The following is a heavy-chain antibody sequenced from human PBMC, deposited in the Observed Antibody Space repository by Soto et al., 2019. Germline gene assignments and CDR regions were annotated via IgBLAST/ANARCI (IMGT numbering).Heavy chain of an antibody. Sequence: QVQLQESGPGLVKPSETLSLTCTVSGASINSYYWSWMRQFPGKGLEWIGSIYYSGSTNYSPSLKSRVTISIDTSKNQFSLKLSSVTAADTAVYYCASQFWRNDSGSGALEYWGQGTLVTVSS. J-gene: IGHJ4*02. CDR1: GASINSYY. V-gene: IGHV4-59*01. CDR3: ASQFWRNDSGSGALEY. D-gene: IGHD3-10*01. CDR2: IYYSGST.